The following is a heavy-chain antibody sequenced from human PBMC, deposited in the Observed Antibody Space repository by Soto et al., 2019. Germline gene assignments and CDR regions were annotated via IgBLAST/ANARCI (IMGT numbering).Heavy chain of an antibody. CDR3: ARARITMVREVIKYNMDV. D-gene: IGHD3-10*01. CDR1: GGSISCYY. J-gene: IGHJ6*02. V-gene: IGHV4-59*01. Sequence: SETLSLTCTVSGGSISCYYWSWIRRPPGKGLEWIGYIYNSGSTHSNPSLQSRVTISVDTSKNQFSLKLSSVTAADTGIYYCARARITMVREVIKYNMDVWGQGTTVTVSS. CDR2: IYNSGST.